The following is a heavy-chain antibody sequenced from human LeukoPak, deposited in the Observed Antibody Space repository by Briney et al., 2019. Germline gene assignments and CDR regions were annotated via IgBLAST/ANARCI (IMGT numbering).Heavy chain of an antibody. J-gene: IGHJ3*02. CDR2: ISGRGGST. Sequence: GGSLRLSCAASGFTFSSYVMNWVRQAPGKGLEWVSGISGRGGSTDYADSVKGRFTISRDNSMNTPYLQMNSLRVEDTAVYYCAKVTTVTTLALTDAFDIWGQGTMVTVSS. CDR3: AKVTTVTTLALTDAFDI. CDR1: GFTFSSYV. V-gene: IGHV3-23*01. D-gene: IGHD4-17*01.